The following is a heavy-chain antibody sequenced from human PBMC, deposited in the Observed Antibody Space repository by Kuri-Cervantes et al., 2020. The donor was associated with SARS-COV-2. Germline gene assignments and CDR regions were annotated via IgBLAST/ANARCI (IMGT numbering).Heavy chain of an antibody. D-gene: IGHD1-26*01. CDR2: IWYDGSNK. CDR1: GFTFSSSG. Sequence: SCATPGFTFSSSGMHWVRQAPGKGLEWVAVIWYDGSNKYYADSVKGRFTISRDNSKNTLYLHMNSLRAEDTAVYYCARDFGFGTWELHGTDNWGQGTPVTVSS. CDR3: ARDFGFGTWELHGTDN. V-gene: IGHV3-33*01. J-gene: IGHJ4*02.